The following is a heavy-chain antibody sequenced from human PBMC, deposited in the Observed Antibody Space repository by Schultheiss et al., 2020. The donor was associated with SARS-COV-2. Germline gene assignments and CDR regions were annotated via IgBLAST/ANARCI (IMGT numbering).Heavy chain of an antibody. CDR1: GFTFSNAA. CDR2: ITYSSGYI. CDR3: ARESSGMTTHDY. J-gene: IGHJ4*02. V-gene: IGHV3-21*01. D-gene: IGHD3-22*01. Sequence: GGSLRLSCAASGFTFSNAAMTWVRQAPGKGLEWVSSITYSSGYIYYADSVKGRFTISRDNAKNSLYLQMNSLRAEDTAVYFCARESSGMTTHDYWGQGTLVTVSS.